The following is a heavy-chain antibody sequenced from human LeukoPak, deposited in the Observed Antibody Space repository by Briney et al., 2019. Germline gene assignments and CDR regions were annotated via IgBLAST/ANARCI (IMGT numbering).Heavy chain of an antibody. D-gene: IGHD3-22*01. J-gene: IGHJ3*02. CDR2: ISSSGST. Sequence: SETLSLTCTVSGGSITNSYWGWIRQPAGEGLGWIGRISSSGSTNYNPSLKSRVTISVDTSKNQFSLKLSSVTAADTAVYFCARGPYSYDSSGAFDIWGQGTMVTVSS. CDR1: GGSITNSY. V-gene: IGHV4-4*07. CDR3: ARGPYSYDSSGAFDI.